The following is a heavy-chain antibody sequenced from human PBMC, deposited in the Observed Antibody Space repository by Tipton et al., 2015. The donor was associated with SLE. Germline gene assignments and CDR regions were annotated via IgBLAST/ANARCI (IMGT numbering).Heavy chain of an antibody. Sequence: QSGAEVKKPGASVKVSCKASGYTFTSYGFSWVRQAPGQGLEWMGIINPSGGSTSYAQKFQGRVTMTRDTSTSTVYMELSSLRSEDTAVYYCARLSPIGVFYGMDVWGQGTTVTVSS. V-gene: IGHV1-46*03. CDR2: INPSGGST. D-gene: IGHD1-26*01. CDR1: GYTFTSYG. J-gene: IGHJ6*02. CDR3: ARLSPIGVFYGMDV.